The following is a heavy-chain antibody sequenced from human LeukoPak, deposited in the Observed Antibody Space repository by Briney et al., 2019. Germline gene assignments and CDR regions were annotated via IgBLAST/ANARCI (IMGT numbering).Heavy chain of an antibody. CDR3: AREKTGYSGLYYYGMDV. CDR2: TYYNSKWYT. CDR1: GDSVSTASNA. J-gene: IGHJ6*02. D-gene: IGHD5-12*01. V-gene: IGHV6-1*01. Sequence: SQTLSLTCAISGDSVSTASNAWYWIRQSPSRGLEWLGRTYYNSKWYTDYAVSVSGRTTINPDTSRNQLSLQLSFVTPEDTAVHYCAREKTGYSGLYYYGMDVWGQGTTVTVSS.